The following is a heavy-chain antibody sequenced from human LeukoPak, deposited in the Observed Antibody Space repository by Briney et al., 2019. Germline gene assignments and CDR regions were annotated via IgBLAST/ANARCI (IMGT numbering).Heavy chain of an antibody. V-gene: IGHV4-59*08. D-gene: IGHD3-10*01. Sequence: PSETLSLTCTVSGGSISSYYWSWIRQPPGKGLEWIGYIYYSGSTNYNPSLKSRVTISVDTSKNQFSLKLSSVTAADTAVYYCARTIYGSGSYLEVDWGQGTLVTVSS. J-gene: IGHJ4*02. CDR1: GGSISSYY. CDR2: IYYSGST. CDR3: ARTIYGSGSYLEVD.